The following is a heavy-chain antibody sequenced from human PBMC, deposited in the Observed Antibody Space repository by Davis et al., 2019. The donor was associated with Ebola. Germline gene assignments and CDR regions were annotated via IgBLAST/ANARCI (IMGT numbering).Heavy chain of an antibody. Sequence: SETLSPTCAVSGASRRYFYWSWIRQPHGKGLEWIGYVFHSGSSNYNPSLNGRAAISLDTSTKQFSLKLTSVTAEDTAVYYCASGWLPVTWGQGTLVTVSS. J-gene: IGHJ4*02. V-gene: IGHV4-59*01. CDR3: ASGWLPVT. D-gene: IGHD5-12*01. CDR1: GASRRYFY. CDR2: VFHSGSS.